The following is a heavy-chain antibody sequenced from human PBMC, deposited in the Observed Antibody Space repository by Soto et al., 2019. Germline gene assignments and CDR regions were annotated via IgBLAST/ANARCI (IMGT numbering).Heavy chain of an antibody. CDR2: FDPEAREI. D-gene: IGHD2-15*01. V-gene: IGHV1-24*01. Sequence: QLQLRKSGAAVKKPGASLKVSCKVSGYTLSELSMHWVRQAAGKGLEWMGGFDPEAREIVYGQNFQGRVTMTEDRSTDTAYLELSSLTSEDSAVYYCATDLIYMVAGEYYLYYWGQGTAVTVSS. J-gene: IGHJ4*02. CDR3: ATDLIYMVAGEYYLYY. CDR1: GYTLSELS.